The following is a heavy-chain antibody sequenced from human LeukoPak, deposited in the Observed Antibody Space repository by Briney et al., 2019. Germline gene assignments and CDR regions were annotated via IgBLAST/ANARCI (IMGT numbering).Heavy chain of an antibody. J-gene: IGHJ4*02. CDR1: GGSFSGYY. Sequence: SETLSLTCAVYGGSFSGYYWSWIRQPPGKGLEWIGYIYYSGSTNYNPSLKSRVTISVDTSKNQFSLKLSSVTAADTAVYYCARDYDSSPAFGYWGQGTLVTVSS. V-gene: IGHV4-59*01. CDR2: IYYSGST. D-gene: IGHD3-22*01. CDR3: ARDYDSSPAFGY.